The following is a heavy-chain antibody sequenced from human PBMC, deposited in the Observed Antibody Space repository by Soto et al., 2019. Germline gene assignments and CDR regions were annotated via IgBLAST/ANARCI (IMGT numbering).Heavy chain of an antibody. Sequence: PGGSLSLSCAASGFTFSSYSMNWVRQAPGRGLEWLSYISTRSDTIYYADSVKGRFTISRDNARNSLYLQLNSLRDEDTAVYYCTGAIDYWGQGTLVTVSS. V-gene: IGHV3-48*02. CDR3: TGAIDY. CDR1: GFTFSSYS. CDR2: ISTRSDTI. J-gene: IGHJ4*02.